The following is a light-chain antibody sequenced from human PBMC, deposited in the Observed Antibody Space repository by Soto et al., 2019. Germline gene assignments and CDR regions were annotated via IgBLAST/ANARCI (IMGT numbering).Light chain of an antibody. Sequence: DIVLTQSPGTLSSSLGDRATLSCRASQSISSNYVAWHQHKPGQAPRLLIAAASSRATVTPDRFSGGGSGTDFTLTISRLEPEDFAVYYCQQYGNSPITFGQGTRLEIK. CDR2: AAS. J-gene: IGKJ5*01. CDR3: QQYGNSPIT. V-gene: IGKV3-20*01. CDR1: QSISSNY.